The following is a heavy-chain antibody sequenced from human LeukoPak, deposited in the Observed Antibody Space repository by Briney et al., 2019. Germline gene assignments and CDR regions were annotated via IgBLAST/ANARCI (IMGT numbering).Heavy chain of an antibody. CDR2: IYTSGST. Sequence: SETLSLTCTVSGGSISSYYWSWIRQPAGKGLEWIGRIYTSGSTNYNPSLKSRVTMSVDTSKNQFSLKLSSVTAADTAVYYCATLSTQWRKLYFDYWGQGTLVTVSS. V-gene: IGHV4-4*07. CDR1: GGSISSYY. J-gene: IGHJ4*02. D-gene: IGHD5/OR15-5a*01. CDR3: ATLSTQWRKLYFDY.